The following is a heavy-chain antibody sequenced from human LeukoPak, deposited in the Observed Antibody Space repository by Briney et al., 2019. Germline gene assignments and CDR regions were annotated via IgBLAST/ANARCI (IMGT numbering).Heavy chain of an antibody. CDR3: ARTPNDFWSGYFDY. CDR2: ISSSSSTI. CDR1: GFTFSSYS. V-gene: IGHV3-48*01. Sequence: GGSLRLSCAASGFTFSSYSMNWVRQAPGKGLEWVSYISSSSSTIYYADSVKGRFTISRDNAKNSLYLQMNSLRAEDTAVYYCARTPNDFWSGYFDYWGQGTLVTVSS. D-gene: IGHD3-3*01. J-gene: IGHJ4*02.